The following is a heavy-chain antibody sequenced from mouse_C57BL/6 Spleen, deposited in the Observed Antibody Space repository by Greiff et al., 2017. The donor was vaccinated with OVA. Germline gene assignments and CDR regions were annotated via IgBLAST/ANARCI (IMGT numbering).Heavy chain of an antibody. J-gene: IGHJ2*01. V-gene: IGHV5-4*01. D-gene: IGHD1-1*01. CDR1: GFTFSSYA. Sequence: EVHLVESGGGLVKPGGSLKLSCAASGFTFSSYAMSWVRQTPEKRLEWVATISDGGSYTYYPDNVKGRFTISRDNAKNNLYLQMSHLKSEDTAMYYCARDYGSSHYFDYWGQGTTLTVSS. CDR2: ISDGGSYT. CDR3: ARDYGSSHYFDY.